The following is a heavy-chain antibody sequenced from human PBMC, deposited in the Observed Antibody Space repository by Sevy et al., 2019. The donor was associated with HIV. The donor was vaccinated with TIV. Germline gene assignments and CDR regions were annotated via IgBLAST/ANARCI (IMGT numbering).Heavy chain of an antibody. Sequence: GGSLRLSCAASGFTFSSYGMHWVRQAPGKGLEWVAFIRYDGSNKYYADSVKGRFTISRDNSKNTLYLQMNSLRAEDTALYYCAKDREAAAGTLDYWGQGTLVTVSS. CDR3: AKDREAAAGTLDY. CDR2: IRYDGSNK. V-gene: IGHV3-30*02. D-gene: IGHD6-13*01. CDR1: GFTFSSYG. J-gene: IGHJ4*02.